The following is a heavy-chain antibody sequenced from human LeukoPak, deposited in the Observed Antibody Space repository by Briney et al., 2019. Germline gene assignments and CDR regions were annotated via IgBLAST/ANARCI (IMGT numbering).Heavy chain of an antibody. CDR3: ARGYSYGIGDY. J-gene: IGHJ4*02. Sequence: SETLSLTCAVYGGSFSGYYWSWIRQPPGKGLEWIGEINHSGSTNYNPSLKSRVTISVDTSKNQFSLKLSSVTAADTAVYHCARGYSYGIGDYWGQGTLVTVSS. V-gene: IGHV4-34*01. CDR1: GGSFSGYY. CDR2: INHSGST. D-gene: IGHD5-18*01.